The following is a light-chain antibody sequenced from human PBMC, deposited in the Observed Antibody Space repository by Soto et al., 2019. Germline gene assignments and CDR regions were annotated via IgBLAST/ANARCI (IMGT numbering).Light chain of an antibody. CDR1: QNIKSN. J-gene: IGKJ1*01. Sequence: EIVMTQSPATLSVSPGERATLSCRAAQNIKSNLAWYQQKPGQAPRLLIYGAYNRATGIPARFSGSGSGTAFTLTISSLQSEDFAEYHCQQYNNWPQTFGQGTKVDIK. V-gene: IGKV3D-15*01. CDR3: QQYNNWPQT. CDR2: GAY.